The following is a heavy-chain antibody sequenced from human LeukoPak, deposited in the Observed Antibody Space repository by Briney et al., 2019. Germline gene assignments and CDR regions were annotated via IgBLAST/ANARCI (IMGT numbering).Heavy chain of an antibody. V-gene: IGHV3-21*01. CDR1: GFTFISYS. J-gene: IGHJ4*02. Sequence: GRSLRLSCAASGFTFISYSMNWVRQAPGKGLEWVSSISSSSRYIYYADSVKGRFTISRDNAKNSLYLQMNSLRAEDTAVYYCARGVGADSSGNYLDFDWWGQGTLVTVSS. CDR3: ARGVGADSSGNYLDFDW. CDR2: ISSSSRYI. D-gene: IGHD3-22*01.